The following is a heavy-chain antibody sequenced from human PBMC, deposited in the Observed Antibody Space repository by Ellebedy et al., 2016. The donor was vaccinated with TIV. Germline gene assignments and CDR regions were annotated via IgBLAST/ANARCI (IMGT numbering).Heavy chain of an antibody. CDR3: ARSCSPSCWECLEY. CDR1: GYSINSDGYY. V-gene: IGHV4-31*03. J-gene: IGHJ4*02. D-gene: IGHD2-2*01. CDR2: IYYRGTS. Sequence: SETLSLXXTVSGYSINSDGYYWSWVRQHPEKGLEWIGYIYYRGTSYYNPSLKSRITMSVDTSKNQFSLRLSSVPAADAAVYFCARSCSPSCWECLEYWGQGVLVTVSS.